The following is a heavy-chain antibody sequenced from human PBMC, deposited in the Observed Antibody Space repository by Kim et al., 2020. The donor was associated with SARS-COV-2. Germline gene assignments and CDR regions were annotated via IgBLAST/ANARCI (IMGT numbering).Heavy chain of an antibody. Sequence: NPNPSPTSGGTISVDTAKNQFSLKLSSVTAADTAVYYCARDEYSSSWPDYWGQGTLVTVSS. CDR3: ARDEYSSSWPDY. V-gene: IGHV4-34*01. J-gene: IGHJ4*02. D-gene: IGHD6-13*01.